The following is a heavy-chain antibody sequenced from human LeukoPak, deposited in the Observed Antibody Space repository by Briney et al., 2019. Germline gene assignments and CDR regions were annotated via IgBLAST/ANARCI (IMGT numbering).Heavy chain of an antibody. D-gene: IGHD5-18*01. Sequence: GGSLRLSCAASGFTFSCYAMHWVRQAPGKGLEWVAVISYDGSNKYYADSVKGRFTISRDNSKNTLYPQMNSLRAEDTAVYYCARAAMVISGWFDPWGQGTLVTVSS. V-gene: IGHV3-30*04. CDR1: GFTFSCYA. CDR3: ARAAMVISGWFDP. CDR2: ISYDGSNK. J-gene: IGHJ5*02.